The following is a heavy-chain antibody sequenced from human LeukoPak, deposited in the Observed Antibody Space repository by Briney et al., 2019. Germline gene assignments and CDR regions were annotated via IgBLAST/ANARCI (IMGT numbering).Heavy chain of an antibody. CDR1: GYTFTSYY. J-gene: IGHJ4*02. CDR2: INPSGGGT. V-gene: IGHV1-46*01. D-gene: IGHD6-13*01. CDR3: ARETDIAAAANYFDY. Sequence: ASVTVSCTASGYTFTSYYIHWVRQAPGQGLEWMGIINPSGGGTTYAQKFQGRVTMTSDTSTSTVYMDLSSLRSEDTAIYYCARETDIAAAANYFDYWGQGTLVTVSS.